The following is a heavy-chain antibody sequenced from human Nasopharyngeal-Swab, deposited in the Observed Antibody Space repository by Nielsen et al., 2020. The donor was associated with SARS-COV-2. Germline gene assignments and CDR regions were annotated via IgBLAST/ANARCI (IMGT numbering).Heavy chain of an antibody. J-gene: IGHJ3*02. Sequence: ASVTVSCKASGYTFTSYGISWVRQAPGQGLEWMGWISGYNGNTNYAQKLQGRVTMTTDTSTSTAYMELRSLRSDDTAVYYCARGFSGLSALLCSSTSCLDAFDIWGQGTMVTVSS. CDR3: ARGFSGLSALLCSSTSCLDAFDI. CDR1: GYTFTSYG. V-gene: IGHV1-18*01. D-gene: IGHD2-2*01. CDR2: ISGYNGNT.